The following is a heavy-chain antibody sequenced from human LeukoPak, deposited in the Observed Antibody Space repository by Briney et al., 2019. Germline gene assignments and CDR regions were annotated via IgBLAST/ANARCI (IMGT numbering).Heavy chain of an antibody. J-gene: IGHJ3*02. CDR2: IYPGDSDT. CDR1: GYSFTSYW. Sequence: GESLKISCKGSGYSFTSYWIGWVRQMPRKGLEWMGIIYPGDSDTRYSPSFQGQVTISADKSISTAYLQWSSLKASDTAMYYCARPSDCGGDCYGAFDIWGQGTMVTVSS. V-gene: IGHV5-51*01. CDR3: ARPSDCGGDCYGAFDI. D-gene: IGHD2-21*01.